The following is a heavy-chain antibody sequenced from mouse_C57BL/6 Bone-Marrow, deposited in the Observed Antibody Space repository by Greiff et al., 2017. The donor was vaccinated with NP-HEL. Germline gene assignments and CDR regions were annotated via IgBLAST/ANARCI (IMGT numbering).Heavy chain of an antibody. CDR3: AREGNYYGNWYFDV. V-gene: IGHV1-64*01. Sequence: VQLQQPGAELVKPGASVKLSCKASGYTFTSYWMHWVKQRPGQGLEWIGMIHPYSGSTNYNEKFKSKATLTVDKSSSTAYMQLSSLTSEDSAVYYCAREGNYYGNWYFDVWGTGTTVTVSS. D-gene: IGHD1-1*01. J-gene: IGHJ1*03. CDR2: IHPYSGST. CDR1: GYTFTSYW.